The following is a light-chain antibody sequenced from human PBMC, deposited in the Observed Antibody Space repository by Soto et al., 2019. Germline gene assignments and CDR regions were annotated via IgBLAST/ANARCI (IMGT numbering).Light chain of an antibody. J-gene: IGKJ1*01. CDR2: GAS. CDR1: QSVSSSY. CDR3: QRDDNSSWT. Sequence: EIVLTQSPGTLSLSPGERATLSCRASQSVSSSYLAWYQQKPGQAPRLLIYGASSRATGIPDRFSGSGSGTEFTLTISSLQSEDFAVYYCQRDDNSSWTFGPGTKVDIK. V-gene: IGKV3-20*01.